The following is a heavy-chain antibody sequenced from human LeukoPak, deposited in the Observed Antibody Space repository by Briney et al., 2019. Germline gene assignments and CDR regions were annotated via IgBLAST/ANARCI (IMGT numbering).Heavy chain of an antibody. CDR2: IYYSGTT. CDR1: GLSIRSYY. CDR3: ARRVENENWYFDL. D-gene: IGHD3-3*01. J-gene: IGHJ2*01. Sequence: SETLSLSCTVSGLSIRSYYWSWIRQPPGKGLEYIGYIYYSGTTNYNPSLKSRVTMSVDTPENQFSLKLSSVTAADTAVYYCARRVENENWYFDLWGRGTLVTVSS. V-gene: IGHV4-59*08.